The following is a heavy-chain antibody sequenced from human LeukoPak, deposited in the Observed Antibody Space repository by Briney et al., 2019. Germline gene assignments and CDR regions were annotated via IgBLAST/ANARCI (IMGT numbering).Heavy chain of an antibody. CDR2: ISTYNSDT. CDR3: ARDRNSLARGVISN. D-gene: IGHD3-10*01. Sequence: ASVKVSCKASGYTFATSGISWVRQAPGQGLEWMGWISTYNSDTSYAQNLQGRVTMTTDTSTSTAYMELRSLRSDDTALYYCARDRNSLARGVISNWGQGTLVTVSS. J-gene: IGHJ4*02. V-gene: IGHV1-18*01. CDR1: GYTFATSG.